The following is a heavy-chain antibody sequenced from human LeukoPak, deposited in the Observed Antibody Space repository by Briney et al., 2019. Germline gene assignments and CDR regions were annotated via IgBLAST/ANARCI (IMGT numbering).Heavy chain of an antibody. CDR1: GYSFTSYW. Sequence: GESLKISCKGSGYSFTSYWIGWARQMPGKGLEWMGIIYPGDSDTRYSPSFQGQVTISADKSISTAYLQWSSLKASDSAMYYCATNTMFRGIHAFDIWGQGTMVTVSS. CDR2: IYPGDSDT. D-gene: IGHD3-10*01. CDR3: ATNTMFRGIHAFDI. J-gene: IGHJ3*02. V-gene: IGHV5-51*01.